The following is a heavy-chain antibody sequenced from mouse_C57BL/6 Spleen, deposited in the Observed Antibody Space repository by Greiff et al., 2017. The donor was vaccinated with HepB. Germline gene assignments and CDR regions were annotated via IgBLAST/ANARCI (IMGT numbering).Heavy chain of an antibody. V-gene: IGHV1-52*01. CDR3: ARSVVTNPSSGYGFFAY. CDR2: IDPSDSET. CDR1: GYTFTSYW. D-gene: IGHD3-2*02. J-gene: IGHJ3*01. Sequence: QVQLQQPGAELVRPGSSVKLSCKASGYTFTSYWMHWVKQRPIQGLEWIGNIDPSDSETHYNQKFKDKATLTVDKSSSTAYMQLSSLTSECSAVYYCARSVVTNPSSGYGFFAYWGQGTLVTVSA.